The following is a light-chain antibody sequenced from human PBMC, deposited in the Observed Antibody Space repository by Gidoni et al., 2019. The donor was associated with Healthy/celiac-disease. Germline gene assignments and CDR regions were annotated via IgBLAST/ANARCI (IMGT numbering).Light chain of an antibody. J-gene: IGKJ3*01. Sequence: DIQMTQSPSSLSASVGDRVTITCRASQSISSYLNWYQQKPGKAPKLLIYAAYSLQSGVPSRFSGSGSGTDFTLTISSLQPEEFATYYCQQSYSTPLTFGPGTKVDIK. CDR1: QSISSY. CDR2: AAY. V-gene: IGKV1-39*01. CDR3: QQSYSTPLT.